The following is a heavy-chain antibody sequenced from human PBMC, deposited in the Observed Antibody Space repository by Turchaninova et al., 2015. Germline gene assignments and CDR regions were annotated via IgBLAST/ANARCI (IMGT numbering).Heavy chain of an antibody. J-gene: IGHJ4*02. Sequence: EVQLVQSGGGVVKPGESLRLSCAASGFTFSVAWMSWVRQAPGQGLAWVGRIKSKTAGGTTDYASPVKGRFTISRDYSKNTLYLQMNSLETEDTAVYFCTTVTDGGFDYWGPGALVTVSS. V-gene: IGHV3-15*01. CDR3: TTVTDGGFDY. D-gene: IGHD4-23*01. CDR1: GFTFSVAW. CDR2: IKSKTAGGTT.